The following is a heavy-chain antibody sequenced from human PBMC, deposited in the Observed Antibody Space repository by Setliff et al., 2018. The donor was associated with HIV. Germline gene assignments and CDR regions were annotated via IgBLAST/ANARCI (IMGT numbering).Heavy chain of an antibody. D-gene: IGHD1-26*01. Sequence: ASVKVSCKASGGTFSRETFSWVRQAPGQGLEWMGGVNAGNGNTKYSQKFQGRVTMTRDTSANTAYMELTNLRSDDSAIYYCARVSGGRPGNYYYAMDVWGQGTTVTVSS. CDR3: ARVSGGRPGNYYYAMDV. CDR2: VNAGNGNT. CDR1: GGTFSRET. J-gene: IGHJ6*02. V-gene: IGHV1-3*01.